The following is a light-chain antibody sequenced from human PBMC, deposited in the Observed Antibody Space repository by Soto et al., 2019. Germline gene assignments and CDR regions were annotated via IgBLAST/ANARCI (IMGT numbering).Light chain of an antibody. CDR2: DAS. V-gene: IGKV3-11*01. Sequence: EIVVTRAPATLSLSPGERATLSCRASQSVSSYLAWYQQKPGQAPRLLIYDASNRATGIPDRFSGSGSGTDFPLTISRLEHEDVAVYYSQQYEAVVTFGQGTKVDIK. CDR1: QSVSSY. J-gene: IGKJ1*01. CDR3: QQYEAVVT.